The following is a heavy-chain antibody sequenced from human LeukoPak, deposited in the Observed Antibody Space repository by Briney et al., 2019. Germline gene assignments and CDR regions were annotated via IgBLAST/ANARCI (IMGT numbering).Heavy chain of an antibody. J-gene: IGHJ4*02. CDR1: GYSFTNYW. D-gene: IGHD3-10*01. Sequence: GESLKISCKGSGYSFTNYWITWVRQMPGKGLEWMGRIDPSDSYTNYSPSFQGHVTISADKSISTAYLQWSSLKASDTAMYYCARGVMIRGVRYYFDYWGQGTLVTVPS. V-gene: IGHV5-10-1*01. CDR2: IDPSDSYT. CDR3: ARGVMIRGVRYYFDY.